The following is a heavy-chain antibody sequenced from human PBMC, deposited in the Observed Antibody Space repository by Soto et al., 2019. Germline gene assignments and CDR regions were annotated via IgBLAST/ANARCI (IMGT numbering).Heavy chain of an antibody. CDR3: ARELSGNYFTFEV. CDR1: GFTFSDHF. CDR2: MTPSGSSR. V-gene: IGHV3-11*01. D-gene: IGHD1-26*01. J-gene: IGHJ3*01. Sequence: GGSLRLSCAASGFTFSDHFMSWIRQAPGKGLEWISYMTPSGSSRSYADSVKGRFTISRDNAKHSLYLQMNSLRRDDAAVYYCARELSGNYFTFEVWGQGTMVTVS.